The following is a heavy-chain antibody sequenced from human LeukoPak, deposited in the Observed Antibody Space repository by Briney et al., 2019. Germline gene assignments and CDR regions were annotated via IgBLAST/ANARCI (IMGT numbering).Heavy chain of an antibody. Sequence: PGGSLRLSCAASGFTFSSYAMHWVRQAPGKGLEWVAVISYDGSNKYYADSVKGRFTISRDNSKNTLYLQMNSLRAEDTAVYYCARAVVAATLVFPFDYWGQGTLVTVSS. CDR2: ISYDGSNK. V-gene: IGHV3-30-3*01. D-gene: IGHD2-15*01. J-gene: IGHJ4*02. CDR1: GFTFSSYA. CDR3: ARAVVAATLVFPFDY.